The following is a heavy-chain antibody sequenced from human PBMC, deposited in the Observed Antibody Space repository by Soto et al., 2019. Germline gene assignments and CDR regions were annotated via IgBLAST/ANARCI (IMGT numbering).Heavy chain of an antibody. J-gene: IGHJ4*02. D-gene: IGHD6-13*01. CDR2: IYHSGST. Sequence: QVQLQESGPGLVKPSGTLSLTCAVSSGSISSSNWWSWVRQPPGKGLEWIGDIYHSGSTNYNPSLESRVTISVDKSKNKFSLKLSSVTAADTAVYYCASLIAATSYWGQGTLVTVSS. CDR1: SGSISSSNW. CDR3: ASLIAATSY. V-gene: IGHV4-4*02.